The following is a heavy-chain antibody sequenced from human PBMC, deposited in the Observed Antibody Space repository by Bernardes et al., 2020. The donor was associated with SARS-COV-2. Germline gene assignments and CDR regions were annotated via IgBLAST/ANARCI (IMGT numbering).Heavy chain of an antibody. D-gene: IGHD3-3*01. J-gene: IGHJ4*02. CDR1: GFTFRSYD. CDR3: VNSRDFWSGQPFDY. Sequence: GGSLRLSCAASGFTFRSYDMEWVRQAPGKGLEWVAVIGFDGNKKYYSESVKGRFTISRDNSKNTLYLQMNSLRAEDTAVYYCVNSRDFWSGQPFDYWGQGTLVTVSS. CDR2: IGFDGNKK. V-gene: IGHV3-30*02.